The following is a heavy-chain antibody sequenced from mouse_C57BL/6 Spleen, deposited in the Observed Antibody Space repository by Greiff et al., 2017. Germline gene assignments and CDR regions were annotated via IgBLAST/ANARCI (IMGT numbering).Heavy chain of an antibody. V-gene: IGHV5-6*02. CDR3: ARHNYSNYVVAMDY. CDR2: ISSGGSYT. Sequence: DVMLVESGGDLVKPGGSLKLSCAASGFTFSSYGMSWVRQTPDKRLEWVATISSGGSYTYYPDRVKGRFTISRDNAKNTLYLQMSSLKSEDTAMYYCARHNYSNYVVAMDYWGQGTSVTVSS. J-gene: IGHJ4*01. D-gene: IGHD2-5*01. CDR1: GFTFSSYG.